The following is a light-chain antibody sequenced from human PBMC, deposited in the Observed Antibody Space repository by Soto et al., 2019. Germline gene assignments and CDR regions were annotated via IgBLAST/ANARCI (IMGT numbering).Light chain of an antibody. V-gene: IGLV2-14*03. CDR1: SSDVGSYDY. CDR3: CAYSTSGTHV. J-gene: IGLJ1*01. Sequence: QSVLTQPASVSGSPGQSITFSCTGTSSDVGSYDYVSWHQQHPGKAPKLIIYAVNTRPSGVPSRFSGSKSGNTASLIISGLQTEDEADYYCCAYSTSGTHVFGTGT. CDR2: AVN.